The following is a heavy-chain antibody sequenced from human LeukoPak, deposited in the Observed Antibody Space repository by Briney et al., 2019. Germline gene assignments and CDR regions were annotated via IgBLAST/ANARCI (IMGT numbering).Heavy chain of an antibody. V-gene: IGHV4-39*02. Sequence: SETLSLTCIVSGGSISSGGHYWGWIRQPPGKGLEWIGSIYYSGSTYYNPSLNSRVTMFIDMSKNHFSLKMSSVTATDTAVYYCARGHFIYCSGGSCYTYYYGMDVWGQGTTVTVSS. CDR3: ARGHFIYCSGGSCYTYYYGMDV. J-gene: IGHJ6*02. CDR2: IYYSGST. CDR1: GGSISSGGHY. D-gene: IGHD2-15*01.